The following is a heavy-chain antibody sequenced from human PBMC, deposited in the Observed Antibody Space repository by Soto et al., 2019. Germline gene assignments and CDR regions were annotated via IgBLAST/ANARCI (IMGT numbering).Heavy chain of an antibody. CDR2: TYPGDSDT. CDR3: ARHLGTAMVYDY. Sequence: SLKISCKASGYSFTNYWIGWVRQTPGKGLEWMGITYPGDSDTRYSPSFQGQVTISADRSITTAYLQWSSLTASDTAMYYCARHLGTAMVYDYWGQGTLVTVAS. J-gene: IGHJ4*02. CDR1: GYSFTNYW. V-gene: IGHV5-51*01. D-gene: IGHD5-18*01.